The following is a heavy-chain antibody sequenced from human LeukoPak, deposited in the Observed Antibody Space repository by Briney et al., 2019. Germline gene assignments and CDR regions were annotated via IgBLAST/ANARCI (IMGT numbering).Heavy chain of an antibody. CDR2: IYYSGST. Sequence: PSETLSLTCTVSGGSISSGGYYWSWIRQHPGKGLEWIGYIYYSGSTYYNPSLKSRVTISVDTSKNQFSLKLSSVTAADTAVYYCARMEANSGSYPVDFDLWGRGTLVTVSS. J-gene: IGHJ2*01. D-gene: IGHD1-26*01. CDR1: GGSISSGGYY. V-gene: IGHV4-31*03. CDR3: ARMEANSGSYPVDFDL.